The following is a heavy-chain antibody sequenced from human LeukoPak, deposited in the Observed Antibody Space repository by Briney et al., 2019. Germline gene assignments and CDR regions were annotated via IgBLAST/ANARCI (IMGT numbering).Heavy chain of an antibody. Sequence: ASVKVSCKASGGTFSSYAISWVRQAPGQGLEWMGRIIPILGTANYAQKFQGRVTITADESTSTAYMELSSLRSEDTAVYYCARDIGIVATRDNWFDPWGQGTLVTVSS. D-gene: IGHD5-12*01. J-gene: IGHJ5*02. V-gene: IGHV1-69*11. CDR3: ARDIGIVATRDNWFDP. CDR1: GGTFSSYA. CDR2: IIPILGTA.